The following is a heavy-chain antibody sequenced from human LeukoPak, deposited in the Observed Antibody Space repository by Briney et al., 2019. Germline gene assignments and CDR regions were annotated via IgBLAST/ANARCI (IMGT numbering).Heavy chain of an antibody. J-gene: IGHJ4*02. CDR1: GFTFDDYA. CDR2: ISWNSGSI. Sequence: GGSLRLSCAASGFTFDDYAMHWVRQAPGKGLEWVSGISWNSGSIGYADSGKGRFTISRDNAKNSLYLQMNSLRAEDTALYYCAKVGGDYSSSWYGTFDYWGQGTLVTVSS. V-gene: IGHV3-9*01. CDR3: AKVGGDYSSSWYGTFDY. D-gene: IGHD6-13*01.